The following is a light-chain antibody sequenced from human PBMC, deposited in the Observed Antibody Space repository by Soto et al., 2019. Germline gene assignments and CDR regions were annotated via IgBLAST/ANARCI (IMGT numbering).Light chain of an antibody. V-gene: IGKV1-5*03. CDR3: QHYNSYSEA. J-gene: IGKJ1*01. CDR1: QTISSW. Sequence: DIQMTQSPSTLSGSVGDRVTITCRASQTISSWLAWYQQKPGKAPKLLIYKASTLKSVVPSRFSGSGSGTEFTLTVSSLQPDYFATYYCQHYNSYSEAFGQGTKVELK. CDR2: KAS.